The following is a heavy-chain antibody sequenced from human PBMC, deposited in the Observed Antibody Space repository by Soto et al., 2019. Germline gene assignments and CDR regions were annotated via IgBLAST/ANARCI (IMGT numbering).Heavy chain of an antibody. J-gene: IGHJ5*01. CDR2: IYWDDDK. D-gene: IGHD1-26*01. CDR1: EFSLTTSVVG. V-gene: IGHV2-5*02. Sequence: QITLKESSPTLVKSTQTLTLTCTFSEFSLTTSVVGVRWIRQPPGKALEWLALIYWDDDKRNRPSLTSRLTITMDTSKNQLVLMMTIMDPVDTATYYCAHSREEEWFDSWSQGTLVTLS. CDR3: AHSREEEWFDS.